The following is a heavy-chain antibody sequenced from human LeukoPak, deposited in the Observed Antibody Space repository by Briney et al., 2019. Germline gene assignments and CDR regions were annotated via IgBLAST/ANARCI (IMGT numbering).Heavy chain of an antibody. CDR3: ARDVPYCSGGSCYSELLDY. Sequence: GGSLRLSCAASGFVFSDYGMHWVRQAPGKGLEWVAAIFYDGNGKYYADSVKGRFTISRDTSKNTLHLQMNSLRAEDTAVYYCARDVPYCSGGSCYSELLDYWGQGTLVTVSS. J-gene: IGHJ4*02. V-gene: IGHV3-33*01. CDR1: GFVFSDYG. D-gene: IGHD2-15*01. CDR2: IFYDGNGK.